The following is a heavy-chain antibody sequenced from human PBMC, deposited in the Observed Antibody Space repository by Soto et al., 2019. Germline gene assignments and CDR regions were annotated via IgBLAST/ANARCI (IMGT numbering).Heavy chain of an antibody. CDR2: IIPIFGTA. CDR3: ARAGFSGYYESYYYYYGMDV. J-gene: IGHJ6*02. D-gene: IGHD3-22*01. Sequence: SVKVSCKASGGTFSSYAISWVRQAPGQGLEWMGGIIPIFGTANYAQKFQGRVTITADESTSTAYMELSSLRSEDTAVYYCARAGFSGYYESYYYYYGMDVWGQGTTVTVSS. CDR1: GGTFSSYA. V-gene: IGHV1-69*13.